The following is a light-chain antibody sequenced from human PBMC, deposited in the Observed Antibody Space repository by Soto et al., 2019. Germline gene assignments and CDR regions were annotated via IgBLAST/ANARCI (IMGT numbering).Light chain of an antibody. CDR2: DAS. CDR3: QQYGSSPPWT. V-gene: IGKV3-20*01. CDR1: QRVSSY. Sequence: ASQRVSSYLAWYQQKPGQAPRLLIYDASNRATGIPDRFSGGGSGTDFTLTISRLEPEDFAVYYCQQYGSSPPWTFGQGTKVDIK. J-gene: IGKJ1*01.